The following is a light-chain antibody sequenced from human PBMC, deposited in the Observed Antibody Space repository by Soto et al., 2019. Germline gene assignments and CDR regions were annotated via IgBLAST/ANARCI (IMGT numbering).Light chain of an antibody. CDR3: SSYTWKSSLI. CDR2: EVR. V-gene: IGLV2-14*01. J-gene: IGLJ2*01. CDR1: MRDVGAYNL. Sequence: QSVLTQPASVSGSPGQSITISCAGTMRDVGAYNLVSWYQQHPGRAPQLIIYEVRNRPSGISFRFSGSKSGNTASLNISGLQAEDEADYYCSSYTWKSSLIFGGGAQVPVL.